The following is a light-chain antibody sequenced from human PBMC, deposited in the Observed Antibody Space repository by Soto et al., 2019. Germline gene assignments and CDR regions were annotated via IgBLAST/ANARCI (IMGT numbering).Light chain of an antibody. J-gene: IGLJ2*01. Sequence: QSALTQPASVSGSPGQSITISCTGTSSDVGSYNLVSWYQQHPDKAPKLMIYEGSKRPSGVSNRFSGSKSGNTASLTISGLQAEDEADYYCCSYAGIHVVFGGGTKVTVL. CDR1: SSDVGSYNL. V-gene: IGLV2-23*01. CDR3: CSYAGIHVV. CDR2: EGS.